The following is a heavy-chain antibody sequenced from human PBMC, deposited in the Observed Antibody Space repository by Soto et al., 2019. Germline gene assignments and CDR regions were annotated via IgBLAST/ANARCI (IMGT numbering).Heavy chain of an antibody. CDR3: ATDPRSKWEPLQVADYFQH. D-gene: IGHD1-26*01. CDR2: ISYDGSNK. V-gene: IGHV3-30*03. J-gene: IGHJ1*01. CDR1: GFTFSSYG. Sequence: GGSLRLSCAASGFTFSSYGIHWVRQAPGKGLEWVAVISYDGSNKYYADSVTGRFTISRDNSQNTLYLQMNSLRAEDTAVYYCATDPRSKWEPLQVADYFQHWGQGTLVTVSS.